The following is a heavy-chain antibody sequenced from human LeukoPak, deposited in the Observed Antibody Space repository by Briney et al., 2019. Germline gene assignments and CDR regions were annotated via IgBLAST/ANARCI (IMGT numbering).Heavy chain of an antibody. J-gene: IGHJ4*02. D-gene: IGHD3-22*01. CDR1: GFTFSSYA. CDR3: ARSGYYDTSGYYSSLPSDY. Sequence: PGGSLRLSCAASGFTFSSYAMSWVRQAPGKGLEWVSAISGSGGSTYYADSVKGRFTISRDNSKNTLYLQMNSLRADDTAVYYCARSGYYDTSGYYSSLPSDYWGQGTLVTVSS. CDR2: ISGSGGST. V-gene: IGHV3-23*01.